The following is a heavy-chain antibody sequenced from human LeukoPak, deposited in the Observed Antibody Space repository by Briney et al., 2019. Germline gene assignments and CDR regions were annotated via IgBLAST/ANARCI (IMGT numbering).Heavy chain of an antibody. V-gene: IGHV4-59*01. CDR2: IYYSGST. D-gene: IGHD1-26*01. CDR1: GGSISSYY. CDR3: ARDSGSYRNFDY. J-gene: IGHJ4*02. Sequence: ASETLSLTCTVSGGSISSYYWSWIRQPPGKGLEWIGYIYYSGSTNYNPSLKSRVTISVDTSKNQFSLKLSSATAADTAVYYCARDSGSYRNFDYWGQGTLVTVSS.